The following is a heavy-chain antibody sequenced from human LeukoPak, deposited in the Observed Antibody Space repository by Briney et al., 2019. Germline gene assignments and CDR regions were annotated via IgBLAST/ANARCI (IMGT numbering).Heavy chain of an antibody. CDR1: GFAFSNYW. CDR3: ARKGDPYDRSGYFHYFDY. V-gene: IGHV3-7*01. Sequence: GGSLSLSCAASGFAFSNYWMSWVRQAPGKGLEGVASIKEDGSERYYVDSMRGRFTISRDNAMNSLLLQMNSLRVEDTALYYCARKGDPYDRSGYFHYFDYWGQGTLLTVSS. CDR2: IKEDGSER. J-gene: IGHJ4*02. D-gene: IGHD3-22*01.